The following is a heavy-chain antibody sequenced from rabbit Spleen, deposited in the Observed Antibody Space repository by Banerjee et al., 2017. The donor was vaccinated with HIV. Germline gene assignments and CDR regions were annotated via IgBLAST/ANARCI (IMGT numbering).Heavy chain of an antibody. Sequence: QEQLEESGGDLVKPEGSLTLTCTASAFSFSSSDYMCWVRQAPGKGLEWISCIAGSSSGFTYSATWAKGRFTISKTSSTTVTLQMTSLTAADTATYFCVRDRGVDYTYGYAGNTYASPFNLWGQGTLVTVS. D-gene: IGHD6-1*01. V-gene: IGHV1S45*01. CDR2: IAGSSSGFT. J-gene: IGHJ4*01. CDR3: VRDRGVDYTYGYAGNTYASPFNL. CDR1: AFSFSSSDY.